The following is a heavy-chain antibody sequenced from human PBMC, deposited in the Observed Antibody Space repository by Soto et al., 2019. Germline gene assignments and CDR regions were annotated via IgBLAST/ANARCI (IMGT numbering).Heavy chain of an antibody. CDR1: GFTFSSYG. V-gene: IGHV3-30*18. CDR3: AKGPRQSVVTMILRAFDI. CDR2: ISYDGSNK. D-gene: IGHD3-16*01. Sequence: QVQLVESGGGVVQPGRSLRLSCAASGFTFSSYGMHWVRQAPGKGLEWVAVISYDGSNKYYADSVKGRFTISRDNSKNTLYLQMNSLRAEDTAVYYCAKGPRQSVVTMILRAFDIWGQGTMVTVSS. J-gene: IGHJ3*02.